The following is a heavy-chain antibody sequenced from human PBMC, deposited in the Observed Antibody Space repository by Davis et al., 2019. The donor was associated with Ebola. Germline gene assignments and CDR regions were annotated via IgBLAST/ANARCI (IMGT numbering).Heavy chain of an antibody. CDR2: IYHADSDI. CDR3: ARLDWDDVGV. D-gene: IGHD1-1*01. V-gene: IGHV5-51*01. Sequence: GESLKISCQASGYTFTNSWIDWVRQVPGKGLEWMGMIYHADSDIRYSPSFQGQVTVSADKSTSTTYLQWTNLKASDTAMYYCARLDWDDVGVWGQGTLVTVSS. CDR1: GYTFTNSW. J-gene: IGHJ4*02.